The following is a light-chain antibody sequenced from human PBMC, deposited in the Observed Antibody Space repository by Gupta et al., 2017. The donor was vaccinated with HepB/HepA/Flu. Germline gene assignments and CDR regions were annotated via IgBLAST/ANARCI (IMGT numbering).Light chain of an antibody. Sequence: DIVMSQSPNSLAVSLGERATINCKSSQSVSDSSNNRYYLAWYQQKPRHPPRLLIYWASTRESGVHDRFSGSGSATDFTLTISSLQAEDVAVYYCQQYDSFPYTFGQGTKVEIK. CDR3: QQYDSFPYT. CDR2: WAS. CDR1: QSVSDSSNNRYY. V-gene: IGKV4-1*01. J-gene: IGKJ2*01.